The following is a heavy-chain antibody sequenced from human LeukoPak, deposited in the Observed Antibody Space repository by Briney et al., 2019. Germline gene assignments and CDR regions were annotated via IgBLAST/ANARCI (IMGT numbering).Heavy chain of an antibody. V-gene: IGHV4-31*03. CDR2: IYYSGTT. D-gene: IGHD6-13*01. CDR3: ARGGPQLDGRFDP. CDR1: GGSISSGGYY. Sequence: SETLSLTCTVSGGSISSGGYYWSWIRQLPGKGLEWIGYIYYSGTTYYNPSLKSRLTISVDTSKNQVSLKLTSVTAADTAVYYCARGGPQLDGRFDPWGQGTQVTVSS. J-gene: IGHJ5*02.